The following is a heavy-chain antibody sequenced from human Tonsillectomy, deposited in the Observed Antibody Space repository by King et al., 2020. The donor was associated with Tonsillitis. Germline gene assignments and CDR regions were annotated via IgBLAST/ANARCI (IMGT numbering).Heavy chain of an antibody. D-gene: IGHD3-22*01. V-gene: IGHV3-30*18. Sequence: VQLVESGGGVVQPGRSLRLSCAASGFTFSSYGMHWVRQAPGKGLEWVAVISFDGSNENFADSGKGRFTISRDNSKNTLNLQMNSLRAEDTAVYYCAKDLHYYDGSAYYYGRVDYWGQGTLVTVSS. J-gene: IGHJ4*02. CDR1: GFTFSSYG. CDR3: AKDLHYYDGSAYYYGRVDY. CDR2: ISFDGSNE.